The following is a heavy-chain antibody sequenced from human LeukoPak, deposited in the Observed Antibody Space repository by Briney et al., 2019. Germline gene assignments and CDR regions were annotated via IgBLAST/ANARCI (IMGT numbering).Heavy chain of an antibody. D-gene: IGHD1-26*01. Sequence: GGSLRLSCLTSGFTLSTNAMRWVRQAPGKGLEWISGISGSGASTYYADSVKGRFTISRDNFKSTLYLQMGSLRAEDTAVYYCARDRGSVGATAFGMDVWGQGTTVAVFS. CDR1: GFTLSTNA. J-gene: IGHJ6*02. CDR3: ARDRGSVGATAFGMDV. V-gene: IGHV3-23*01. CDR2: ISGSGAST.